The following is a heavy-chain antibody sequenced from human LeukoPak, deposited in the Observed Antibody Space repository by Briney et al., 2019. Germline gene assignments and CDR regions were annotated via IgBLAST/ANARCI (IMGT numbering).Heavy chain of an antibody. Sequence: PVRSLTLSGVACGFTFSIDPMHWGRQAPSKGLEWVALISYDGSNKYYADSVKGRFTISRDNSKNTLYLQMNSLRAEATAVYYCARGGVYSSGSYYLYYFDYWGQGTLVTVSS. CDR1: GFTFSIDP. J-gene: IGHJ4*02. CDR3: ARGGVYSSGSYYLYYFDY. CDR2: ISYDGSNK. V-gene: IGHV3-30-3*01. D-gene: IGHD6-19*01.